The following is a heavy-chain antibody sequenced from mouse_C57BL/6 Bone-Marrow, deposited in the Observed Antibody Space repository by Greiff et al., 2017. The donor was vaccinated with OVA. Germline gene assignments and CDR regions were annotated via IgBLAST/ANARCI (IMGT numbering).Heavy chain of an antibody. CDR3: ARKAYGSLYDAMDY. D-gene: IGHD1-1*01. Sequence: QVQLQQPGAELVKPGASVKVSCKASGYTFTSYWMHWVKQRPGQGLEWIGRLHPSDRATPSNQKFTGTATLTVDKSSSTAYMQLSSLTSEDSAVDYGARKAYGSLYDAMDYWGQGTSGTGSS. CDR2: LHPSDRAT. V-gene: IGHV1-74*01. J-gene: IGHJ4*01. CDR1: GYTFTSYW.